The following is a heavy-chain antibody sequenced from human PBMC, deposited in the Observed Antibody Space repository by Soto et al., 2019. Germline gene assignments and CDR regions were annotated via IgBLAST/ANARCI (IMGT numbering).Heavy chain of an antibody. CDR1: GYTFTSYG. V-gene: IGHV1-18*01. J-gene: IGHJ6*02. D-gene: IGHD3-22*01. Sequence: QAQLVQSGAEVKKPGASVKVSCKASGYTFTSYGIDWVRQAPGQGLEWLGWISAYDGNTKYAQILQGRVSLTTDTSTNTAHMERRSLRSDDTAMYFCARGGYYDSSGSRTYYYYGMSVWGQGTPVTVSS. CDR2: ISAYDGNT. CDR3: ARGGYYDSSGSRTYYYYGMSV.